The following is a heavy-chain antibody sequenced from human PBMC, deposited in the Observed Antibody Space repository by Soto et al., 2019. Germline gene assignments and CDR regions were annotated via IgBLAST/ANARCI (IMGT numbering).Heavy chain of an antibody. D-gene: IGHD2-2*01. Sequence: PSETLSLTCTVSGGSISSGDYYWSWIRQPPGKGLEWIGYIYYSGSTYYNPSLKSRVPISIDRSKNQFSLKLSSVTAADTAVYYCTRSSSTVTTLDYWGQGTLVTVSS. CDR1: GGSISSGDYY. J-gene: IGHJ4*02. CDR2: IYYSGST. CDR3: TRSSSTVTTLDY. V-gene: IGHV4-30-4*01.